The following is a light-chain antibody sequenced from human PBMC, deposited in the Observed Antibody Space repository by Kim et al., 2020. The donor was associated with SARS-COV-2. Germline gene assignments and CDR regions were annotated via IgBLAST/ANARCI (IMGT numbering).Light chain of an antibody. CDR2: GAS. CDR1: QSVTNN. Sequence: EIVMTQSPATLSVSPGERATLSCRASQSVTNNLAWYQQKPGQAPRLLIYGASTRATGIPARFSGSGSGTEFPLIISSLQSEDFALYYYKNYNNWPPETFGQGTKLEI. V-gene: IGKV3-15*01. J-gene: IGKJ2*01. CDR3: KNYNNWPPET.